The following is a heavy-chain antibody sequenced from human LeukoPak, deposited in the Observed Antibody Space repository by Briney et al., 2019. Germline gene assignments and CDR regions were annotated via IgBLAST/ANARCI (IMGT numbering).Heavy chain of an antibody. CDR1: GFSFSSYA. CDR2: ISGSGGST. V-gene: IGHV3-23*01. D-gene: IGHD3-10*01. CDR3: ATHRTPGITKLREGLDF. J-gene: IGHJ4*02. Sequence: GGSLRLSCAASGFSFSSYAMSGVRQAPGKGRVWVSVISGSGGSTKYVDYGKGRFTISRDNSKHTLYLQMNSLRAEDTAVYYCATHRTPGITKLREGLDFWGQGTLVSVSS.